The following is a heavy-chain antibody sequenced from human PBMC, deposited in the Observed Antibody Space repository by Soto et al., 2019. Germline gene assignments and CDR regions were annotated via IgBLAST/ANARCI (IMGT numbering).Heavy chain of an antibody. CDR1: GFTFSSFN. J-gene: IGHJ4*02. Sequence: QVQLVESGGGVVQPGRSLRLSCVASGFTFSSFNMHWVRQAPGKGLEWVALISYDVTKTHYADSMKGRFTISRDNSKSTLYLQMNSLRAEDTAVYYCARTTAVAGTPEFDYWGQGTLVTVSS. CDR3: ARTTAVAGTPEFDY. CDR2: ISYDVTKT. V-gene: IGHV3-30-3*01. D-gene: IGHD6-19*01.